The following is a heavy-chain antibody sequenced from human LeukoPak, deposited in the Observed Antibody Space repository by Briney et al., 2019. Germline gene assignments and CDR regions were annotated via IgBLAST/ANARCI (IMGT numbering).Heavy chain of an antibody. V-gene: IGHV1-18*01. Sequence: VKVSCKESGYTFTSYGMRWVGQAPGQGLEGMGWIRAYNGKTNYAQKLQGRVTMNTDTTTRKAYMEERRQRCEDRAVYYCARASYCSSTSCYTYVDYCGQGALVTVSS. CDR2: IRAYNGKT. CDR3: ARASYCSSTSCYTYVDY. CDR1: GYTFTSYG. J-gene: IGHJ4*02. D-gene: IGHD2-2*02.